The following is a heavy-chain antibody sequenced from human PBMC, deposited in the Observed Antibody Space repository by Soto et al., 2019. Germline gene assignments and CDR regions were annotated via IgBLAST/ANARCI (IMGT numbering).Heavy chain of an antibody. CDR3: ARDSGYCSRTIYFFYF. J-gene: IGHJ4*02. V-gene: IGHV3-7*01. Sequence: EVQLVESGGGLVQPGGSLRLSCAASGVIFSSYWMSWVRQAPGKGLEWVANIKPDESEKYYVDSVEGRFTISRDNAKNSLYMQMNCLRTEDTVVYYCARDSGYCSRTIYFFYFWGQGILVTVSS. CDR1: GVIFSSYW. D-gene: IGHD2-2*01. CDR2: IKPDESEK.